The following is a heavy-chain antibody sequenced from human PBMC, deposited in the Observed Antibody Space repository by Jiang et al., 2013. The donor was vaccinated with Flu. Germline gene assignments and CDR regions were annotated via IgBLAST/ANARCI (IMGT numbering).Heavy chain of an antibody. CDR2: IDPSDSYT. Sequence: GAEVKKPGESLRISCKGSGYSFTSYWISWVRQMPGKGLEWMGRIDPSDSYTNYSPSFQGHVTVSADKSISTAYLQWSSLKASDTAMYYCARLVPDQLLFGWFDPWGQGTLVTVSS. D-gene: IGHD2-2*01. CDR3: ARLVPDQLLFGWFDP. V-gene: IGHV5-10-1*01. CDR1: GYSFTSYW. J-gene: IGHJ5*02.